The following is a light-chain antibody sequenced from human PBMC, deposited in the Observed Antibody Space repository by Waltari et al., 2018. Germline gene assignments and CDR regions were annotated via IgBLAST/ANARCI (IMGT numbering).Light chain of an antibody. CDR2: GNT. CDR3: QSFDSSLSASV. Sequence: QSVLTQPPSMSGAPGQKVTIPCTGGSSNFGAGYDVHWYQQFPGTAPKLLIFGNTNRASGVPGRFSGSRSGASASLAIAGVQSEDEAVYYWQSFDSSLSASVFGGGTKLTVL. CDR1: SSNFGAGYD. J-gene: IGLJ3*02. V-gene: IGLV1-40*01.